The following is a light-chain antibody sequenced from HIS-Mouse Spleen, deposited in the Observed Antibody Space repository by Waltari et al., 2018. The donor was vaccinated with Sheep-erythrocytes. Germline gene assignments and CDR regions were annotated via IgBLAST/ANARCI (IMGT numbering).Light chain of an antibody. V-gene: IGLV2-14*03. CDR3: SSYTSSSTLV. CDR2: DVS. Sequence: QSALTQPASVSGSPGQSITIPCTGTSSDVGGYNYVSWYQQHPGKAPKLMIYDVSNRPSWVSNRCSGSKAGNTASLTISGLQAEDEADYYCSSYTSSSTLVFGTGTKVTVL. CDR1: SSDVGGYNY. J-gene: IGLJ1*01.